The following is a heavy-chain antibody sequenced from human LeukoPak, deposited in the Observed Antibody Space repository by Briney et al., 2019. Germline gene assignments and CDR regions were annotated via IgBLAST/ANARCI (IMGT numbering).Heavy chain of an antibody. D-gene: IGHD6-13*01. CDR1: GYTFTNYW. V-gene: IGHV5-51*01. CDR2: IFPADSDT. J-gene: IGHJ4*02. CDR3: ARRAAGLDY. Sequence: GESLKISFEASGYTFTNYWIGWVRQMPGKGLEWVGIIFPADSDTRYSPSFQGQVTIFADKSINTAHLQWNSLKASDTAIYYCARRAAGLDYWGPGTLVTVSS.